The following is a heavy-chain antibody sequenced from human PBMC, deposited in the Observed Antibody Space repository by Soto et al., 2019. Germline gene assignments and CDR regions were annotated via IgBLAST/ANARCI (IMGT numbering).Heavy chain of an antibody. J-gene: IGHJ4*02. CDR2: IIPVFGTP. D-gene: IGHD6-13*01. CDR3: ARGGALSTSWYWGDGLDS. V-gene: IGHV1-69*06. CDR1: GYSFSSHA. Sequence: ASVKFSCKASGYSFSSHAITWVRQAPGQGLEWMGGIIPVFGTPTYAQKFQGRLTISADKSTNTSSLELRSLRSEDTAVYYCARGGALSTSWYWGDGLDSWGQGTQVTVSS.